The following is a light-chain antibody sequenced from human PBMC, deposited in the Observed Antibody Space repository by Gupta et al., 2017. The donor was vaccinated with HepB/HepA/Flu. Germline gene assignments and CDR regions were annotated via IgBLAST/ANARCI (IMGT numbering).Light chain of an antibody. CDR3: QQYNNWPPLT. V-gene: IGKV3-15*01. Sequence: EIVMTQSPATLSVSPGERATLSCRPSKSVSSNLAWYQQKAGQAPRLLIYGPSTRATGIPARFSGSGSGTEFTLTISSLQAEDFAVYYCQQYNNWPPLTFGGGTKVEIK. CDR2: GPS. J-gene: IGKJ4*01. CDR1: KSVSSN.